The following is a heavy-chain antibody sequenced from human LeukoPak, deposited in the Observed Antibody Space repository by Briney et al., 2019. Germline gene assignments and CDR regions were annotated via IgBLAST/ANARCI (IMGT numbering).Heavy chain of an antibody. Sequence: GGSLRLSCAASGFIFHDYAMHWVRQAPGKGLEWVSSVSWNRDIIAYADSVRGRFTISRDNDQNSLYLEMTSLRVEDTALYYCVESAGYYYMDAWGKGTTVIVSS. CDR1: GFIFHDYA. J-gene: IGHJ6*03. D-gene: IGHD2-15*01. V-gene: IGHV3-9*01. CDR3: VESAGYYYMDA. CDR2: VSWNRDII.